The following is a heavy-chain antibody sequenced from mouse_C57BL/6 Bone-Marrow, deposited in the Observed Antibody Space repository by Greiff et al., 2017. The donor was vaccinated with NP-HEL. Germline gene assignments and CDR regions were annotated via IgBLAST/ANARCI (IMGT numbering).Heavy chain of an antibody. CDR1: GFSLTSYG. CDR2: IWGGGST. Sequence: QVQLQQSGPGLVAPSHPLAITCTVSGFSLTSYGVDWVRQPPGKGLEWLGVIWGGGSTTYNSAGWSRLSISKDNSKSQVVLKMTSLQTDDTAMYYCAKHERSYAMDYWGQGTSVTVSA. V-gene: IGHV2-9*01. J-gene: IGHJ4*01. CDR3: AKHERSYAMDY.